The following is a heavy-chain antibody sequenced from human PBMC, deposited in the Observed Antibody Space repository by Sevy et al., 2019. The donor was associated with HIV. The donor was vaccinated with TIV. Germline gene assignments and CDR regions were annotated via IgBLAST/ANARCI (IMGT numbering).Heavy chain of an antibody. J-gene: IGHJ3*01. Sequence: GGSLRLSCAASGFTFSSYSMNWVRQAPGKGLEWVSSISSISSYIYYADSVKGRFTISRDNAKNSLYLQMNSLRAEDTAVYYCARDHEPGGDAFDLWGQGTMVTVSS. V-gene: IGHV3-21*01. D-gene: IGHD3-10*01. CDR1: GFTFSSYS. CDR3: ARDHEPGGDAFDL. CDR2: ISSISSYI.